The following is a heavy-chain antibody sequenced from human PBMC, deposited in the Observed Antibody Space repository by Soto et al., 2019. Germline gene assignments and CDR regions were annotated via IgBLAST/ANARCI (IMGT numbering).Heavy chain of an antibody. CDR2: IVPILGPA. Sequence: QVQLVQSGAEVKQPGSSVNVSCKASGGTFNTFAISWVRQAPGQGLEYLGGIVPILGPAFYAQRFQGRVTITADKSTNTAYLELTSLSSEDTAVYYCARDAKRYFDSWGQGTQGTFSS. CDR1: GGTFNTFA. J-gene: IGHJ4*02. V-gene: IGHV1-69*06. CDR3: ARDAKRYFDS.